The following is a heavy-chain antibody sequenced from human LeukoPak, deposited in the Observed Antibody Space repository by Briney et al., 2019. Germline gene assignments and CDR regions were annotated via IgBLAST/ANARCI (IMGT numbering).Heavy chain of an antibody. D-gene: IGHD3-9*01. V-gene: IGHV7-4-1*02. Sequence: ASVKVSCKASEYTFTSYAMNWVRQAPGQGLEWMGWINTNTGNPTYAQGFTGRFVFSLDTSVSTAYLQISSLKAEDTAVYYCARGYYDILTGPRDFDYWGQGTLVTVSS. CDR3: ARGYYDILTGPRDFDY. J-gene: IGHJ4*02. CDR2: INTNTGNP. CDR1: EYTFTSYA.